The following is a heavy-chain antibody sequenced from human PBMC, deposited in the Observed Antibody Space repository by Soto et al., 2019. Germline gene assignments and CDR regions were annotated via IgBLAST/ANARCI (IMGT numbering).Heavy chain of an antibody. CDR2: IKQDGSEK. J-gene: IGHJ4*02. CDR1: GFTFSSYW. Sequence: EVQLVESGGGLVQPGGSLRLSCAASGFTFSSYWMSWVRQAPGKGLEWVANIKQDGSEKYYVDSVKGRFTISRDNAKNSLYLQMNSLRAEGTAVYYCARDPGVITFGGVIVKSPFDYWGQGTLVTVSS. CDR3: ARDPGVITFGGVIVKSPFDY. V-gene: IGHV3-7*03. D-gene: IGHD3-16*02.